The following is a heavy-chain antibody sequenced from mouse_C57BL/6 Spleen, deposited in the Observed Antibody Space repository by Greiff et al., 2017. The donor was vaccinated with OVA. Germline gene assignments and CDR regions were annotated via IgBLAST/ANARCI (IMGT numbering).Heavy chain of an antibody. CDR3: ARHELVFDC. V-gene: IGHV5-6*01. J-gene: IGHJ2*01. CDR1: GFTFSSYG. CDR2: LSSGGSYP. D-gene: IGHD4-1*01. Sequence: EVKLMESGGDLVKPGGSLKLSCAASGFTFSSYGMSWVRQTPDQRLEWVATLSSGGSYPYYPDSVKGRFTISRDNAKNTLYLQMSSLKSEDTAIYYCARHELVFDCWGQGTTLTVST.